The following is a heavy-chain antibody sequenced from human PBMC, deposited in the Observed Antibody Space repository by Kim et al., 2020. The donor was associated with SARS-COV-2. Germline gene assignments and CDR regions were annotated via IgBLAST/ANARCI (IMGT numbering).Heavy chain of an antibody. V-gene: IGHV3-23*01. D-gene: IGHD3-3*01. CDR3: AKAEYYDFWSGYYTGRHYYCYYMDV. Sequence: GGSLRLSCAASGFTFSSYAMSWVRQAPGKGLEWVSAISGSGGSTYYADSVKGRFTISRDNSKNTLYLQMNSLRAEDTAVYYCAKAEYYDFWSGYYTGRHYYCYYMDVWGKGTTVTVSS. J-gene: IGHJ6*03. CDR2: ISGSGGST. CDR1: GFTFSSYA.